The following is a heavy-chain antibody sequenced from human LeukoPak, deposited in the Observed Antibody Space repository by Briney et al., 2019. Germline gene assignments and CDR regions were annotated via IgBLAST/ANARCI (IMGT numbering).Heavy chain of an antibody. Sequence: PSETLSLTCTVSGGSISSYYWSWIRQPPGKGLEWIGYIYYSGSTNYNPSLKSRVTISVDTSKNQFSLKLSSVTAADTAVYYCARVSRDGYNRYLDYWGQGTPVTVSS. J-gene: IGHJ4*02. CDR1: GGSISSYY. CDR3: ARVSRDGYNRYLDY. D-gene: IGHD5-24*01. V-gene: IGHV4-59*08. CDR2: IYYSGST.